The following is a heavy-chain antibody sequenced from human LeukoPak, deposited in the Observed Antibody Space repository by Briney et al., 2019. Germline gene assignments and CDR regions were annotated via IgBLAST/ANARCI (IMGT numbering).Heavy chain of an antibody. J-gene: IGHJ4*02. D-gene: IGHD3-10*01. Sequence: SGPALVKPTQTLTLTCTFSGFSLSTSGMCVGWIRQPPGKALEWLVLIDWDDDKYYSTSLKTRLTISKDTSKNQVVLTMTNMDPVDTATYYCARIFYGSGSYHVGYYFDYWGQGTLVTVSS. CDR3: ARIFYGSGSYHVGYYFDY. CDR1: GFSLSTSGMC. CDR2: IDWDDDK. V-gene: IGHV2-70*01.